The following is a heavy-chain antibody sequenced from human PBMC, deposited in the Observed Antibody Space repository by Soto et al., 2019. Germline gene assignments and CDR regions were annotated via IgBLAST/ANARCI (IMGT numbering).Heavy chain of an antibody. V-gene: IGHV1-18*01. Sequence: QVQLVQSGAEVKKPGASVKVSCKASGYTFTSYGISWVRQAPGQGLEWMGWISAYNGNTNYAQKLQGRVTMTTDTSTSTAHMELRSLRSDDTAVYYCARELENYDFWSGYPAGRAFDIWGQGTMVTVSS. CDR1: GYTFTSYG. CDR2: ISAYNGNT. J-gene: IGHJ3*02. D-gene: IGHD3-3*01. CDR3: ARELENYDFWSGYPAGRAFDI.